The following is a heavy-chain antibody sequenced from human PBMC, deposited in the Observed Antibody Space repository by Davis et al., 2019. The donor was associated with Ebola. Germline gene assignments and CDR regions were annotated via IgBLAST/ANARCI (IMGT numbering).Heavy chain of an antibody. CDR1: GGSIISSSSY. CDR3: ARDRYSSAGMDV. CDR2: IKRDGSEI. D-gene: IGHD6-19*01. V-gene: IGHV3-7*01. J-gene: IGHJ6*04. Sequence: ETLSLTCTVSGGSIISSSSYWGWIRQAPGKGLEWVAVIKRDGSEIYYVDSVKGRFTISRDNAKNSQYLQMNSLRAEDTAVYYCARDRYSSAGMDVWGKGTTVTVSS.